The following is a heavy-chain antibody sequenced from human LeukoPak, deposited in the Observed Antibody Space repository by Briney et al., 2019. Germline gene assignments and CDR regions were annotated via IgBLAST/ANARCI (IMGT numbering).Heavy chain of an antibody. CDR1: GYTFTSYG. CDR3: ARDLEVRGWLGN. Sequence: ASVKVTCKASGYTFTSYGISWVRQAPGQGLEWMGWISAYNGNTNYAQKLQGRVTMTTDTSTSTAYMELRSLRSDDTAVYYCARDLEVRGWLGNWGQGTLVTVSS. J-gene: IGHJ4*02. CDR2: ISAYNGNT. V-gene: IGHV1-18*01. D-gene: IGHD3-10*01.